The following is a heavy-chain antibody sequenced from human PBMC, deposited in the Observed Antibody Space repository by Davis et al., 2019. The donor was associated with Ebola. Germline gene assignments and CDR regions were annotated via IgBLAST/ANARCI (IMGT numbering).Heavy chain of an antibody. CDR1: GGSIFGSNNY. CDR3: VTFSRSEIPPHYHCAMDV. CDR2: IFYTGTT. Sequence: SETLSLTCTVSGGSIFGSNNYWGWIRQSPGKELEWIGNIFYTGTTFSDPSLRSRLTISVATSKNQFSLNLYSVTGADTGVYYCVTFSRSEIPPHYHCAMDVWGPGTTVTVSS. D-gene: IGHD3-3*02. J-gene: IGHJ6*02. V-gene: IGHV4-39*01.